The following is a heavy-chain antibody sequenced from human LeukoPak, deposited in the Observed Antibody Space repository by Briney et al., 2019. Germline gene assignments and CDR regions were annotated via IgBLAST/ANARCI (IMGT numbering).Heavy chain of an antibody. CDR1: RFSVFSSY. Sequence: GGSLRLSCEASRFSVFSSYMTWVRQAPGKGLEWVSAIYSDGSTYSADSVKGRFTISRDSSKNTLHLQMDRLITEDTGMYYCARGLWESWYLYFDNWGQGTLVTVSS. CDR3: ARGLWESWYLYFDN. J-gene: IGHJ4*02. CDR2: IYSDGST. D-gene: IGHD3-16*01. V-gene: IGHV3-53*05.